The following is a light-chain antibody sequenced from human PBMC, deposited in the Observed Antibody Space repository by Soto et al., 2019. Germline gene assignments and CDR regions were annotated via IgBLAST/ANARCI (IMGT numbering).Light chain of an antibody. V-gene: IGKV1-33*01. CDR2: DAS. CDR3: QQYDNLPPYT. J-gene: IGKJ2*01. CDR1: QDISNY. Sequence: DIQMTQSPSSLSASVGDRVTITCQASQDISNYLNWYQQKPGKAPKLLIYDASNLETGVPSRFSGSGSGTDFTFTISSLQPEDIATYYCQQYDNLPPYTFGQGTKLVIK.